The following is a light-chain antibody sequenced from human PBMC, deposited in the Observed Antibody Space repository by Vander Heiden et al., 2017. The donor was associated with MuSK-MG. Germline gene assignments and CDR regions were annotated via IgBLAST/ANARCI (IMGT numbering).Light chain of an antibody. CDR1: SSDVGVDTD. CDR2: DGS. J-gene: IGLJ3*02. CDR3: CSYAGSYTSRV. Sequence: QSALTQPRSVSGSPGQSVTISCTGTSSDVGVDTDVSWDQQHPGKAPKLMIYDGSKRPSGVPDRFSGSKSGNTASLTISGLQAEDEADYYCCSYAGSYTSRVFGGGTKLTVL. V-gene: IGLV2-11*01.